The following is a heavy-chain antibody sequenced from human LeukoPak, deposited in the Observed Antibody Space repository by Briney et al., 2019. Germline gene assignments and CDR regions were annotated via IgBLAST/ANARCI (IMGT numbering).Heavy chain of an antibody. CDR2: IKQDGSEK. V-gene: IGHV3-7*01. CDR1: GFTFSSYW. J-gene: IGHJ5*02. CDR3: ARDRRQGYCSSTSCINWFDP. D-gene: IGHD2-2*01. Sequence: GGSLRLSCAASGFTFSSYWMSWVRQAPGKGLEWVANIKQDGSEKYYVDSVKGRFTISRDNAKNSLYLQMNSLRDEDTAVYYCARDRRQGYCSSTSCINWFDPWGQGTLVTVSS.